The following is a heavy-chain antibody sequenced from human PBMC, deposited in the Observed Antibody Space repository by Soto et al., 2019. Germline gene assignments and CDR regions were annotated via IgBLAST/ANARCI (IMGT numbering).Heavy chain of an antibody. CDR1: GFTFSSYG. V-gene: IGHV3-33*01. J-gene: IGHJ3*02. CDR2: IWYDGSNK. D-gene: IGHD5-12*01. CDR3: ARGMDIVATIDI. Sequence: GGSLRLSCAASGFTFSSYGMHWVRQAPGKGLEWVAVIWYDGSNKYYADSVKGRFTISRDNSKNTLYLQMNSLRAEDTAVYYCARGMDIVATIDIWGQGTMVTVSS.